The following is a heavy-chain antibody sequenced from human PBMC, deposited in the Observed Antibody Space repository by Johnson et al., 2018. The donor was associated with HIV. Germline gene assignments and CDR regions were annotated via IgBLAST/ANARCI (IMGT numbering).Heavy chain of an antibody. V-gene: IGHV3-20*04. D-gene: IGHD3-22*01. CDR3: ARDYYGDDSSGSGDGAFDI. J-gene: IGHJ3*02. CDR1: GFNFGDYG. CDR2: INWNGGTT. Sequence: VQLVESGGGLVQPGRSLRLSCRTSGFNFGDYGMSWVRQAPGKGLEWVSGINWNGGTTKYADSVKGRFTISRDNAKKSLYLQMNSLRAEDTAVYYCARDYYGDDSSGSGDGAFDIWGQGTMVTVSS.